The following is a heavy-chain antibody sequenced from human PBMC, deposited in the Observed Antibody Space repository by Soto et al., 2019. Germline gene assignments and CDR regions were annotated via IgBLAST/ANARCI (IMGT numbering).Heavy chain of an antibody. Sequence: GESLKICCRGSGYSFTSYWIGWVRQMPGKGLEGMGLIYPGDSDTRYSPSFQGQVTISADKSISTAYLQWSSLKASDTAMYYCARDLTYSSSLKTYYYHGMDVWGQGTTVTVSS. V-gene: IGHV5-51*01. CDR3: ARDLTYSSSLKTYYYHGMDV. CDR2: IYPGDSDT. J-gene: IGHJ6*02. D-gene: IGHD6-6*01. CDR1: GYSFTSYW.